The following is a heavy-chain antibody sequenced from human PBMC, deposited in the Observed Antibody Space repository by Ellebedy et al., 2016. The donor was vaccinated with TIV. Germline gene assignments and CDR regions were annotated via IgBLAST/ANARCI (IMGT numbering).Heavy chain of an antibody. CDR3: AKRGEFETQLGNWYFDL. V-gene: IGHV3-23*01. CDR2: INSRGGST. Sequence: GESLKISCAASGFTFGGYAMSWVRQAPGKRLEWVSGINSRGGSTYYADSVKGRFTISRDNFKNTLYLQMNSLRAEDTAVYYCAKRGEFETQLGNWYFDLWGRGTLVTVSS. J-gene: IGHJ2*01. CDR1: GFTFGGYA. D-gene: IGHD3-16*01.